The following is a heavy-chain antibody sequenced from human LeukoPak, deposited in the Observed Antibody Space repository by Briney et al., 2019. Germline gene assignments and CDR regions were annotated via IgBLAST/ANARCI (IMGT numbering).Heavy chain of an antibody. V-gene: IGHV3-23*01. CDR2: ISGSSVST. Sequence: LPGASLRLSCAASGFTFSNYAMSWVRQAPGKGLEWVSTISGSSVSTYYADSVKGRFSISRENSKNTLSLQMNSLRAEDTAVYYCAKDYLSIASGGTDFDFWGQGTLVTVSS. CDR1: GFTFSNYA. CDR3: AKDYLSIASGGTDFDF. J-gene: IGHJ4*02. D-gene: IGHD6-13*01.